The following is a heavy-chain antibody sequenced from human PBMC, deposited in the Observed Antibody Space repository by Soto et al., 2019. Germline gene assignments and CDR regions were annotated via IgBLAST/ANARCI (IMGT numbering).Heavy chain of an antibody. J-gene: IGHJ4*02. CDR2: ISWNSGSI. CDR3: AQDKDGYSSSWYGGY. CDR1: GFTFDDYA. Sequence: EVQLVESGGGLVQPGRSLRLSCAASGFTFDDYAMHWVRQAPGKGLEWVSGISWNSGSIGYADSVKGRFTISRDNAKNSLYLQMNSLRAEDTALYYCAQDKDGYSSSWYGGYWGQGTLVTVSS. D-gene: IGHD6-13*01. V-gene: IGHV3-9*01.